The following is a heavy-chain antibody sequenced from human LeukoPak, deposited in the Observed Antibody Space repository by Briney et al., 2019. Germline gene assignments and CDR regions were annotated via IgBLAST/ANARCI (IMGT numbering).Heavy chain of an antibody. Sequence: ASVKVSCKASGYTFTSYGINWVRQATGQGLEWMGWMNPNSGNTGYAQKFQGRVTMTRNTSISTAYMELSSLRSEDTAVYYCARGRGVATINVPWAYYYYYGMDVWGQGTTVTVSS. D-gene: IGHD5-12*01. CDR3: ARGRGVATINVPWAYYYYYGMDV. J-gene: IGHJ6*02. V-gene: IGHV1-8*01. CDR2: MNPNSGNT. CDR1: GYTFTSYG.